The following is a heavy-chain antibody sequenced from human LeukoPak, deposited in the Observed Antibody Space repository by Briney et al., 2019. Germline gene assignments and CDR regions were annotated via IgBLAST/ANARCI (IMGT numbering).Heavy chain of an antibody. CDR2: ISVSGGST. V-gene: IGHV3-23*01. CDR3: ARDTYGDGFDY. D-gene: IGHD4-17*01. J-gene: IGHJ4*02. CDR1: GFTFSSYA. Sequence: PGGSLRLSCAASGFTFSSYAVTWVRQAPGKGLEWVSGISVSGGSTYYADSVKGRFTISRDTSKNTLYLQMNSLRAEDTAVYYCARDTYGDGFDYWGQGTLVTVSS.